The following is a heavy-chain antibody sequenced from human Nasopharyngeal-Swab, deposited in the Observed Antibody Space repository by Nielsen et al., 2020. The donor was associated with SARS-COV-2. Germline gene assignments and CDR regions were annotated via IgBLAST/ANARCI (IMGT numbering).Heavy chain of an antibody. V-gene: IGHV4-59*01. CDR3: AREYSSSWYRGFDC. CDR2: IYYSGST. Sequence: SETLSLTCTVSGGSIHSYYWSWIRQPPGKGLEWIGYIYYSGSTKYDPSLKSRVTISVDTSRNQFSLKLISVSAADTAVYYCAREYSSSWYRGFDCWGQGTLVTVSS. CDR1: GGSIHSYY. D-gene: IGHD6-13*01. J-gene: IGHJ4*02.